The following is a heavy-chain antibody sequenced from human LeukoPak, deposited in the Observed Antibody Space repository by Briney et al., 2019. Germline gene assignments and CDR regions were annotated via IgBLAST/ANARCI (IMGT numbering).Heavy chain of an antibody. CDR3: ARHFAYSSSSYFDY. D-gene: IGHD6-6*01. CDR2: VYYTGST. V-gene: IGHV4-59*08. J-gene: IGHJ4*02. Sequence: SATLSLTCSVSGGSVSNYYWSWLRQPPGKGLEWIGYVYYTGSTNHNPSLKSRVTMFEDKSKNQFSLRLDSVTVADTAVYYCARHFAYSSSSYFDYWGQGSLVTVSS. CDR1: GGSVSNYY.